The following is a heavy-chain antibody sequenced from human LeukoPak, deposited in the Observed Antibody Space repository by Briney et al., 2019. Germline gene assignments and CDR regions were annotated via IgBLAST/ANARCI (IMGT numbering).Heavy chain of an antibody. D-gene: IGHD2-15*01. V-gene: IGHV3-64D*06. J-gene: IGHJ4*02. CDR3: VKEGYCSGGSCYPRVDY. Sequence: GGSLRLSCSASGFTFSSYAMHWVRQAPGKGLEYLSAIRSNGGSTYYADSVKGRFTSSRDNSKNTLYLQMSSLRAEDTAVYYCVKEGYCSGGSCYPRVDYWGQGTLVTVSS. CDR2: IRSNGGST. CDR1: GFTFSSYA.